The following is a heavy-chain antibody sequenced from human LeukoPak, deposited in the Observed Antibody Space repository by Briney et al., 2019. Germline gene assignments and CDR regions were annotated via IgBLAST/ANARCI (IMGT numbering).Heavy chain of an antibody. CDR3: ARMGSSGTYYFDY. D-gene: IGHD3-22*01. Sequence: AGGSLRLSCAASGFTFSSYWMHWVRQAPGKGLVWVSRINSDGSSTSYADSVKGRFTISRDNSKNTLYLQMNSLRAEDTAVYYCARMGSSGTYYFDYWGQGTLVTVSS. J-gene: IGHJ4*02. CDR1: GFTFSSYW. V-gene: IGHV3-74*01. CDR2: INSDGSST.